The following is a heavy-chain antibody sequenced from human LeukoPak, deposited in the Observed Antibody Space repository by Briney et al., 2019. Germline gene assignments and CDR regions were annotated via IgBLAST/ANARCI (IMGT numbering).Heavy chain of an antibody. Sequence: GGSLRLSCAASGFTFSSYAMSWVRQAPGKGLEWVSAISGSGGSTYYADSVKGRFTISRDNSKSTLYLQMNSLRTEDTAVYYCAKGWRRGSYGDYGASGYWGQGALVTVSS. CDR2: ISGSGGST. CDR3: AKGWRRGSYGDYGASGY. D-gene: IGHD4-17*01. J-gene: IGHJ4*02. V-gene: IGHV3-23*01. CDR1: GFTFSSYA.